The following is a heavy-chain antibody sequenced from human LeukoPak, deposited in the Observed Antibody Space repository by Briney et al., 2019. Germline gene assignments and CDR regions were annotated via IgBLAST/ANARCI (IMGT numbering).Heavy chain of an antibody. CDR3: AKDRDYSGSGNYYYYYFDS. CDR2: NSGSGHST. J-gene: IGHJ4*02. CDR1: GFTLSSYD. Sequence: PGGSLRLSCAASGFTLSSYDMKWVRQAPGKGLEWVSRNSGSGHSTYYADSVKGRFTVSGDNSKNTLHLQMNSLRAEDTAVYYCAKDRDYSGSGNYYYYYFDSWGQGTLVTVSS. D-gene: IGHD3-10*01. V-gene: IGHV3-23*01.